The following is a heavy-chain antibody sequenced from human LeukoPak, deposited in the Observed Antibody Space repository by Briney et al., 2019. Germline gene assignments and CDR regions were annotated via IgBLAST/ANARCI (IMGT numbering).Heavy chain of an antibody. CDR2: IYYSGST. CDR3: ARGADSSGYYSIFYFDY. J-gene: IGHJ4*02. D-gene: IGHD3-22*01. Sequence: SETLSLTCTVSVGSISSYYWNWIRQPPGKGLDGIGDIYYSGSTNYNPSLKSRVTISVDTSKNQFSLKVSSVTAADTAVYYRARGADSSGYYSIFYFDYWGQGTLVTVSS. CDR1: VGSISSYY. V-gene: IGHV4-59*01.